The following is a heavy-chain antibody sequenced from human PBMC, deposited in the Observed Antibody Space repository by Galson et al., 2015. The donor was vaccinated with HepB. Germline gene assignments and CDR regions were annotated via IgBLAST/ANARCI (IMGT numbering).Heavy chain of an antibody. CDR1: GYSVTHYG. V-gene: IGHV1-18*01. CDR3: GRARDSASAPDH. Sequence: SLKVSCKASGYSVTHYGMSWVRQAPGHGLEWMGGISGYNTERNYAQNLRDRVTITTDTSTTTFYMKLRSLRSDDTDMYYCGRARDSASAPDHWGQGTLVTVSS. D-gene: IGHD3-22*01. CDR2: ISGYNTER. J-gene: IGHJ5*02.